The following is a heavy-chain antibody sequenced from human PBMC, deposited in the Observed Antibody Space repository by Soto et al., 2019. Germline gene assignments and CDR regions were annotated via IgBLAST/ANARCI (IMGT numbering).Heavy chain of an antibody. D-gene: IGHD2-2*01. J-gene: IGHJ6*02. CDR2: IYHSGST. CDR3: ARDVVVPAAIRYYYYGMDV. Sequence: SETLSLTCAVSGGSMSSSNWWSWVRQPPGKGLEWIGEIYHSGSTNYNPSLKSRVTISVDKSKNQFSLKLSSVTAADTAVYYCARDVVVPAAIRYYYYGMDVWGQGTTVTVSS. CDR1: GGSMSSSNW. V-gene: IGHV4-4*02.